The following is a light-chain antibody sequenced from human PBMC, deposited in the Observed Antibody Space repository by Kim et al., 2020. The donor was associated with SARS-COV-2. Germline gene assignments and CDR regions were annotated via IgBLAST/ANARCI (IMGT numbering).Light chain of an antibody. Sequence: GQSVTISCTGTRSDVGGYNLVSWYQQHPANAPKLIIYSISKRPSGVPGRFSGSKSGNTASLTVSGLQADDEAHYYCSSYAGNNNFVFGGGTQLTVL. CDR3: SSYAGNNNFV. CDR2: SIS. CDR1: RSDVGGYNL. V-gene: IGLV2-8*01. J-gene: IGLJ3*02.